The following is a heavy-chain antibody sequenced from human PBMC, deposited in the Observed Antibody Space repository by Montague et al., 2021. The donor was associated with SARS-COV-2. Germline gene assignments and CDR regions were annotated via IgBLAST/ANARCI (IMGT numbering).Heavy chain of an antibody. CDR1: GFTFSSYS. J-gene: IGHJ4*02. CDR2: ISSSSSYI. Sequence: SLRLSCAASGFTFSSYSMNWVRQAPGKGLEWVSSISSSSSYIYYADSVKGRFTISRDNAKNSLYLQMNSLRAEDTAVYYCARAQNTCFIANCVNYFDIWGLGALVTVSS. V-gene: IGHV3-21*04. D-gene: IGHD1-1*01. CDR3: ARAQNTCFIANCVNYFDI.